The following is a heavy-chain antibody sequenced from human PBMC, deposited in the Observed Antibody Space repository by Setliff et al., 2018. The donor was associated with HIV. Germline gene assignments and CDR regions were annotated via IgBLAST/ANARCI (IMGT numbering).Heavy chain of an antibody. Sequence: ASVKVSCKASGYTFTRYGISWVRQAPGQGLEWMGWISANNGNTKYAQRLQGRVTMTTDTSTSTAYMDLRSLRSDDTAVYFCARDGEYQVLHYYYSGMDVWGQGTTVTVSS. J-gene: IGHJ6*02. V-gene: IGHV1-18*01. CDR3: ARDGEYQVLHYYYSGMDV. D-gene: IGHD2-2*01. CDR2: ISANNGNT. CDR1: GYTFTRYG.